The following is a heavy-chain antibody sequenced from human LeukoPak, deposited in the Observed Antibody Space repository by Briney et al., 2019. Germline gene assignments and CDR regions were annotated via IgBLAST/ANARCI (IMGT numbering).Heavy chain of an antibody. V-gene: IGHV4-59*01. Sequence: SETLSLTCSVSGGSISSYYWSWIRQPPGEGLECIGYVYNSDTESTYYNPSLKSRVTISVDTSKTQFSLKLSSVTAADTAVYYCARSTDGYNFVDLGGQGTLVTVSS. J-gene: IGHJ5*02. CDR3: ARSTDGYNFVDL. CDR1: GGSISSYY. D-gene: IGHD5-24*01. CDR2: VYNSDTEST.